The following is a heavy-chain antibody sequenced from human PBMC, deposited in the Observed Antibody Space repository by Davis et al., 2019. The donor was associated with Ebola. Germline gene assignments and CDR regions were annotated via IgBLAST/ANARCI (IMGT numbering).Heavy chain of an antibody. Sequence: SVKVSCKASGYTFTSYGISWVRQAPGQGLEWMGGIIPILGIANYAQKFQGRVTITADESTSTAYMELSSLRSEDTAVYYCARDPRHYYDSTPMGAFDIWGQGTLVTVSS. V-gene: IGHV1-69*10. CDR2: IIPILGIA. CDR1: GYTFTSYG. CDR3: ARDPRHYYDSTPMGAFDI. D-gene: IGHD3-22*01. J-gene: IGHJ4*02.